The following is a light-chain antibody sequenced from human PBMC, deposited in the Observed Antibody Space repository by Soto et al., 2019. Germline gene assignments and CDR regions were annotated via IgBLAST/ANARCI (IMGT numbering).Light chain of an antibody. J-gene: IGKJ2*01. CDR1: QTISTY. CDR3: QQSLGIPYT. V-gene: IGKV1-39*01. CDR2: AAS. Sequence: DIQMTQAASALSASVGVRVTITCRASQTISTYLNWYQQKPGKAPKLLIYAASTLQSGVPSRFSGSGSGTDFTLTISSLQPEDFATYYCQQSLGIPYTFGQGTRLEIK.